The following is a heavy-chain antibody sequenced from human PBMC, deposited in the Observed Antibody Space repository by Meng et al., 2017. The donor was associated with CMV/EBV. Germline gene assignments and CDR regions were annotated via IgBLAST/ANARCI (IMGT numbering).Heavy chain of an antibody. CDR1: GGSISSSSYY. CDR3: ARYYYDSSGYFDY. J-gene: IGHJ4*02. CDR2: IYYSGST. V-gene: IGHV4-39*07. D-gene: IGHD3-22*01. Sequence: LQLQESRPRLVKPSETLSLTCTVSGGSISSSSYYWGWIRQPPGKGLEWIGSIYYSGSTYYNPSLKSRVTISVDTSKNQFSLKLSSVTAADTAVYYCARYYYDSSGYFDYWGQGTLVTVSS.